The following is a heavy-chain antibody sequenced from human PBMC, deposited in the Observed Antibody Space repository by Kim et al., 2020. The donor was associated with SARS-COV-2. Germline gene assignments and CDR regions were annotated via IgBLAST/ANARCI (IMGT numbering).Heavy chain of an antibody. V-gene: IGHV4-39*01. Sequence: YSTPSLKSRVPISVDTSKNQFSLKLSSVTAADTAVYYCAAVTTAGSAWIFWGQGTLVTVSS. CDR3: AAVTTAGSAWIF. D-gene: IGHD4-17*01. J-gene: IGHJ4*02.